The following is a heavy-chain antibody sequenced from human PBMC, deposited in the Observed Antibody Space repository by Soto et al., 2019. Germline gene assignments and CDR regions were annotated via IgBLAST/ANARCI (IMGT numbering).Heavy chain of an antibody. J-gene: IGHJ4*02. CDR1: GFTFSNCS. V-gene: IGHV3-23*01. CDR2: ISGSGGSI. Sequence: PGGSLRLSCEASGFTFSNCSMSWVRQAPGKGLEWVSRISGSGGSIDYADSGKGRFTISRDNSKNTLYLQMNSMRAEDTAIYYCVKEYTWTDHFDFWGQGTPVTVSS. CDR3: VKEYTWTDHFDF. D-gene: IGHD1-1*01.